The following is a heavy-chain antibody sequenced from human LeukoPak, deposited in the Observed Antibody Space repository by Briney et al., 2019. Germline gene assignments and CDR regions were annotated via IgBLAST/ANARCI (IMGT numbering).Heavy chain of an antibody. Sequence: SETLSLTCSVSGGSISSSNYYWSWIRQPAGKGLEWIGRIYTSESTNYNPSLKSRVTISVDTSKNQFSLKLSSVTAADTAVYYCARHGPRSSGWWRGRFDYWGQGTLVTVSS. CDR1: GGSISSSNYY. V-gene: IGHV4-61*02. CDR3: ARHGPRSSGWWRGRFDY. D-gene: IGHD6-19*01. CDR2: IYTSEST. J-gene: IGHJ4*02.